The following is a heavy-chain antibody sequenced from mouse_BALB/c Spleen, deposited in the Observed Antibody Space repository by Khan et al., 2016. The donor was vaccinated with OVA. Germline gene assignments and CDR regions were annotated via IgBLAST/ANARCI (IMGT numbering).Heavy chain of an antibody. V-gene: IGHV1S132*01. CDR2: IFPGTGTT. Sequence: QMQLQQPGAELVKPGASVKLSCKTSGYTFTSYWIQWVKQRPGQGLGWIGQIFPGTGTTYYNENFKGKATLTVDTSSSTAYMQLSSLTSEDSAVYFCARGYFGNYEFVYWGRGTLVTVSP. CDR3: ARGYFGNYEFVY. D-gene: IGHD2-1*01. J-gene: IGHJ3*01. CDR1: GYTFTSYW.